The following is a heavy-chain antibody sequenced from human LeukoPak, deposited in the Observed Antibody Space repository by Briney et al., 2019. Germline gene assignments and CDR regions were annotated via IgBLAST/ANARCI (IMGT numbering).Heavy chain of an antibody. D-gene: IGHD2-21*01. J-gene: IGHJ4*02. Sequence: ASVKVSCKASRGTFSSYAISWVRQAPGQGLEWMGRIIPIFGIANYAQKFQGRVTITADKSTSTAYMELSSLRSEDAAVYYCARESADPLWYWGQGTLVTVSS. CDR2: IIPIFGIA. CDR1: RGTFSSYA. V-gene: IGHV1-69*04. CDR3: ARESADPLWY.